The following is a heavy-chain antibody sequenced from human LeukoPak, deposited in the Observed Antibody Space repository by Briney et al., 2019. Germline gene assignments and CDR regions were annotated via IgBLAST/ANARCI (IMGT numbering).Heavy chain of an antibody. J-gene: IGHJ4*02. CDR1: GFIFSSYW. V-gene: IGHV3-7*01. CDR3: ARDRLCGPPDY. Sequence: GGSLRLSCAASGFIFSSYWMSWVRQAPGKGLEWVANIKQDGSEKYYVDSVKGRFTISRDNAKHSLYLQMNSLRAEDTAVYYCARDRLCGPPDYWGQGTLVTVSS. CDR2: IKQDGSEK.